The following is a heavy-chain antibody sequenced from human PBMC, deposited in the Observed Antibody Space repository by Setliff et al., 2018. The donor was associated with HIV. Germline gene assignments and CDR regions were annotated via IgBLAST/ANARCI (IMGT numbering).Heavy chain of an antibody. CDR3: ARGGEGLAN. D-gene: IGHD3-16*01. Sequence: ASVKVSCKASGGTFSSYGISWVRQAPGQGLEWMGGIIPIFGTANYAQNFQGRVTMTRDTSTNTVYMELSSLTSEDTAVYYCARGGEGLANWGQGTLVTVSS. J-gene: IGHJ4*02. V-gene: IGHV1-69*05. CDR1: GGTFSSYG. CDR2: IIPIFGTA.